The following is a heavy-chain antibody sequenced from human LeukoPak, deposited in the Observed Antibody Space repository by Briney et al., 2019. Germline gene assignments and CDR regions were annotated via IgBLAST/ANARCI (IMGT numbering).Heavy chain of an antibody. V-gene: IGHV3-7*01. Sequence: GGSLRLSCAVSGFSVSGYWMTWVRQAPGKGLEWVANIKQDGSEKNYVDSVKGRFTISRDNAENSLFLQMNGLRVEDTAVYYCAREWQGGIAAAGTRIEGDYWGQGTLVAVSP. CDR2: IKQDGSEK. CDR3: AREWQGGIAAAGTRIEGDY. CDR1: GFSVSGYW. D-gene: IGHD6-13*01. J-gene: IGHJ4*02.